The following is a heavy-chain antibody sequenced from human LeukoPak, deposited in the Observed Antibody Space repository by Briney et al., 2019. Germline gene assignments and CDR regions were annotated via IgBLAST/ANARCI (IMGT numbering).Heavy chain of an antibody. J-gene: IGHJ3*02. V-gene: IGHV4-59*01. Sequence: SETLSLTCTVPGGSISSSYWSWIRQPPGKGLEWIGYIFYTGSTDYNPSLKSRVTISVDTSKNQFSLKVNSVTAADTAVYYCARARYSRAWYASDIWGQGTVVTVSA. D-gene: IGHD6-19*01. CDR2: IFYTGST. CDR1: GGSISSSY. CDR3: ARARYSRAWYASDI.